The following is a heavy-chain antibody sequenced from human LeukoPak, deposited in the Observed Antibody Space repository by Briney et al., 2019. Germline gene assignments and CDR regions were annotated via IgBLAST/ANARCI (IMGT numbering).Heavy chain of an antibody. CDR3: AREDYFASGGTSY. Sequence: EASVKVSCKSSGYTFTSYYLHWVRQAPGQGLKWMGIINPSGGSATYAQKFQGRVTMTRDTSTSTVYMELSGLRSEDTAVYYRAREDYFASGGTSYWGQGSLVTVSS. CDR1: GYTFTSYY. CDR2: INPSGGSA. D-gene: IGHD3-10*01. V-gene: IGHV1-46*01. J-gene: IGHJ4*02.